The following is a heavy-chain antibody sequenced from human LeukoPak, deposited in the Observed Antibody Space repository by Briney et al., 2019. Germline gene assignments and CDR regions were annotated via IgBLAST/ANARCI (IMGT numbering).Heavy chain of an antibody. CDR1: GYTLTELS. V-gene: IGHV1-24*01. Sequence: ASVKVSCKVSGYTLTELSMHWVRQAPGKGLEWMGGFDPEDGETIYAQKFQGRVTMTEDTSTDTAYMELSSLRSDDTAVYYCAREGYYDSSGYRGVYYYYGMDVWGQGTTVTVSS. D-gene: IGHD3-22*01. J-gene: IGHJ6*02. CDR2: FDPEDGET. CDR3: AREGYYDSSGYRGVYYYYGMDV.